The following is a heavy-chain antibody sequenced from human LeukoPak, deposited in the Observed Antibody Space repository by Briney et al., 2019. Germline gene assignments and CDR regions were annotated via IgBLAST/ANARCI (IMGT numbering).Heavy chain of an antibody. Sequence: GGSLRLSCAASGFTFSSYAMSWVRQAPGKGLEWVSAISGSGGSTYYADSVKGRFTISRDNSKNTLYLQMNSLRAEDTAVYYCAKDSVPHLSIIGVPSPLDPWGQGTLVTVSS. CDR1: GFTFSSYA. D-gene: IGHD3-3*01. V-gene: IGHV3-23*01. CDR3: AKDSVPHLSIIGVPSPLDP. CDR2: ISGSGGST. J-gene: IGHJ5*02.